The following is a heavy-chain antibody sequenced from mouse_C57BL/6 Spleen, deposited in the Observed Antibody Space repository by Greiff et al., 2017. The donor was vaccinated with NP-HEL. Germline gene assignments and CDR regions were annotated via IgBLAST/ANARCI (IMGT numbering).Heavy chain of an antibody. D-gene: IGHD3-2*02. CDR2: IDPETGGT. Sequence: QVHVKQSGAELVRPGASVTLSCKASGYTFTDYEMHWVKQTPVHGLEWIGAIDPETGGTAYNQKFKGKAILTADKSSSTAYMELRSLTSEDSAVYYCTAQAAPWFAYWGQGTLVTVSA. J-gene: IGHJ3*01. CDR3: TAQAAPWFAY. CDR1: GYTFTDYE. V-gene: IGHV1-15*01.